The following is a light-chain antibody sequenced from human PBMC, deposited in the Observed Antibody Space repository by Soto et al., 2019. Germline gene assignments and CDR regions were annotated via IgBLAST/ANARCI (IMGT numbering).Light chain of an antibody. CDR2: DAS. CDR3: QQRSEWPPLT. CDR1: HSVNSY. J-gene: IGKJ4*01. Sequence: EIVLTQSPATLSLSPGERATLSCRASHSVNSYLAWYQQKPGQAPRLLIYDASKRATAVPARFSGSGAGRDFTLIISSLEPEDFAVYYCQQRSEWPPLTFGGGTKVEIK. V-gene: IGKV3-11*02.